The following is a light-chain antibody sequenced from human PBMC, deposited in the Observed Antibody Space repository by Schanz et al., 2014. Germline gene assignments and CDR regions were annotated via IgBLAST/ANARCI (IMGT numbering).Light chain of an antibody. V-gene: IGKV3-20*01. CDR1: QSVSSTY. CDR2: DAS. J-gene: IGKJ1*01. Sequence: EIVLTQSPGTLSLSPGERATLSCRASQSVSSTYLAWYQQKPGQSPRLLIYDASNRATGIPARFSGSGSGTDFTLTISRLEPEDFAVYFCQQYGNSPPTFGQGTKVEIK. CDR3: QQYGNSPPT.